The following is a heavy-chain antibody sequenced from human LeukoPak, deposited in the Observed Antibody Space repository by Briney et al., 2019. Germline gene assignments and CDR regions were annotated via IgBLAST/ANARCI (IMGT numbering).Heavy chain of an antibody. V-gene: IGHV1-2*02. J-gene: IGHJ4*02. D-gene: IGHD6-6*01. CDR2: INPNSGGT. CDR1: GYTFTGYY. CDR3: ARERIVARGFDY. Sequence: ASVKVSCKASGYTFTGYYMHWVRQAPGQGLEWMGWINPNSGGTNYAQKFQGRVTMTRDTSISTAYMELSRLRSDDTAVYYCARERIVARGFDYWGQGTLVTVSS.